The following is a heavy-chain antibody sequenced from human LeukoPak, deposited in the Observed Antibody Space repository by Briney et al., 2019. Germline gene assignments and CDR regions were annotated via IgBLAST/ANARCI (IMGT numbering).Heavy chain of an antibody. CDR2: ISAYNGNT. CDR3: ARDNRWFGEPRTMDV. J-gene: IGHJ6*03. D-gene: IGHD3-10*01. CDR1: GYTCTSYG. V-gene: IGHV1-18*01. Sequence: ASVKVSRKASGYTCTSYGISWVRQAPGQGLEWMGWISAYNGNTNYAQKLQGRVTMTTDTSTSTAYMELRSLRSDDTAVYYCARDNRWFGEPRTMDVWGKGTTVTISS.